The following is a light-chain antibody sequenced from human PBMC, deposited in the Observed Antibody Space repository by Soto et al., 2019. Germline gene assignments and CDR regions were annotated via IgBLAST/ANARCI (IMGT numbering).Light chain of an antibody. Sequence: EIVLTQSPATLSLSPGERATLSCRASQTVSSSFLAWYQHFPGQAPRLLIYGGSSRATGVPDRFSGSGSGTDFTLTISRLDPEDFAVYYCQQFADSPATFGQGTKVEIK. CDR1: QTVSSSF. CDR3: QQFADSPAT. V-gene: IGKV3-20*01. J-gene: IGKJ1*01. CDR2: GGS.